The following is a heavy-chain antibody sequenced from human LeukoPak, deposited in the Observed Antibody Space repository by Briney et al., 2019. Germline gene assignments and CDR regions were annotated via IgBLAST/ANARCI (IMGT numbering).Heavy chain of an antibody. CDR1: GYTFTSYD. J-gene: IGHJ5*02. CDR3: ARDVGITVADSFDP. D-gene: IGHD6-13*01. CDR2: MNPNSGNT. V-gene: IGHV1-8*03. Sequence: GASVTVSCKASGYTFTSYDINWVRQATGQGLEWMGWMNPNSGNTGYAQKFQGRVTITRNTSISTAYMELSSLRSEDTAVYYCARDVGITVADSFDPWGQGTLVTVSS.